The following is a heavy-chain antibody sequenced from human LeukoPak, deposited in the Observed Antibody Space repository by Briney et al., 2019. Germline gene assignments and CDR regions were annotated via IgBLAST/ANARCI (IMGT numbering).Heavy chain of an antibody. V-gene: IGHV4-39*01. CDR3: ARLRDYWSGSDSVH. J-gene: IGHJ4*02. CDR1: GASISSSTYY. CDR2: IFYSGST. D-gene: IGHD3-3*01. Sequence: SETLSLTCTVSGASISSSTYYWGWIRQPPGKGLEWIGSIFYSGSTYYNPSLKSRVPISVDTSKNQFSLKLNSVTAPDTAVYYCARLRDYWSGSDSVHWGQGTLVTVSS.